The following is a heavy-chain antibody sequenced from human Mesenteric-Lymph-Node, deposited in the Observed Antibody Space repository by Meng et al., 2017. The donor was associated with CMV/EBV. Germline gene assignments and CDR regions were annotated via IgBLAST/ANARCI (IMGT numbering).Heavy chain of an antibody. CDR2: MFYSGAT. Sequence: LRLSCTVSGGSISSGDYYWTWIRQPPGKGLEWIAYMFYSGATYYNPSLKSRVTISVDTSKNQFSLKLSSVTAADTAVYYCAARGGITGATSLGYWGQGTLVTVSS. CDR1: GGSISSGDYY. V-gene: IGHV4-30-4*08. J-gene: IGHJ4*02. CDR3: AARGGITGATSLGY. D-gene: IGHD1-20*01.